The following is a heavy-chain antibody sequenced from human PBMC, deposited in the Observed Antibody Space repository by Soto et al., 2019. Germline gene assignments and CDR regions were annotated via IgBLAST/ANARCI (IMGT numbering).Heavy chain of an antibody. CDR3: VKDQFQYSSSSNYGPFDM. J-gene: IGHJ3*02. D-gene: IGHD6-6*01. Sequence: EVQLLESGGGLVQPGGSLRLSCAASGFTFSNYAMTWVRQAPGKGLEWVSATSGRGGSTYYADSVKGRFTISRDNAKNSLYLQMNSLRPEDTALYYCVKDQFQYSSSSNYGPFDMWGQGTMVNV. CDR1: GFTFSNYA. V-gene: IGHV3-23*01. CDR2: TSGRGGST.